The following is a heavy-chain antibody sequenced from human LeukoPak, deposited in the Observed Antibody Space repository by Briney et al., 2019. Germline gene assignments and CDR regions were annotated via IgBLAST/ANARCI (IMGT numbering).Heavy chain of an antibody. CDR1: GYSISSGYY. CDR2: IYHSGST. D-gene: IGHD6-6*01. CDR3: ASEDSSSSYFDY. Sequence: KPSETLSLTCTVSGYSISSGYYWGWIRQPPGKGLEWIGSIYHSGSTYYNPSLKSRVTISVDTSKNQFSLKLSSVTAADTAVYYCASEDSSSSYFDYWGQGTLVTVSS. J-gene: IGHJ4*02. V-gene: IGHV4-38-2*02.